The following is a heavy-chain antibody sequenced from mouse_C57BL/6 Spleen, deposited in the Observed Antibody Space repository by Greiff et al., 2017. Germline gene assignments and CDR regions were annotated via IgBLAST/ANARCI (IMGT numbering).Heavy chain of an antibody. V-gene: IGHV1-82*01. J-gene: IGHJ2*01. CDR2: IYPGDGDT. CDR3: AREAGNFLDY. Sequence: QVQLQQSGPELVKPGASVKISCKASGYAFSSSWMNWVKQRPGKGLEWIGRIYPGDGDTNYNGKFKGKATLTADKSSSTAYMQLSSLTSEDSAVYFCAREAGNFLDYWGQGTTLTVSS. CDR1: GYAFSSSW. D-gene: IGHD2-1*01.